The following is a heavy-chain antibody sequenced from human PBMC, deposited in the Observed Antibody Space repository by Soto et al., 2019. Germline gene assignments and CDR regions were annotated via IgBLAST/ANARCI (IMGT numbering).Heavy chain of an antibody. CDR1: GGTFSSYA. V-gene: IGHV1-69*13. CDR3: ARGATRESYYDMDV. Sequence: GASVKVSCKASGGTFSSYAISWVRQAPGQGLEWMGGIIPIFGTANYAQKFQGRVTITADESTSTAYMELSSLRSEDTAVYYCARGATRESYYDMDVWGQGTTVTVSS. CDR2: IIPIFGTA. J-gene: IGHJ6*02.